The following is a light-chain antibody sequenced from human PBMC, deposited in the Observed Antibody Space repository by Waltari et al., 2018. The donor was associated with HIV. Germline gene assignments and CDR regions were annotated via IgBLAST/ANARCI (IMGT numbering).Light chain of an antibody. CDR3: AAWDDNVNGL. J-gene: IGLJ2*01. V-gene: IGLV1-44*01. Sequence: QSVLTQPPSASGTLGQRVTISCSGRRSTIGRNSANWYRQLPGTAPKLLISDENRRPSGVPDRFSGSKSGTSASLAISGLQSEDEADYYCAAWDDNVNGLFGGGTKLTVL. CDR2: DEN. CDR1: RSTIGRNS.